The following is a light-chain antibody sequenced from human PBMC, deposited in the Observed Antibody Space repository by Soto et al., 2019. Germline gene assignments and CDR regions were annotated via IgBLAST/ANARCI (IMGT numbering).Light chain of an antibody. CDR1: SSDVGGYNY. J-gene: IGLJ2*01. CDR3: CSYAGSYSVV. V-gene: IGLV2-11*01. CDR2: DVS. Sequence: QSALTQPRSVSGSPGQSVTISCTGTSSDVGGYNYVSWYQHHPGKAPKLMIYDVSKRPSGVPDRFSGSKSGNTASLTISGLQAEAEADYYCCSYAGSYSVVFGGGTKLTVL.